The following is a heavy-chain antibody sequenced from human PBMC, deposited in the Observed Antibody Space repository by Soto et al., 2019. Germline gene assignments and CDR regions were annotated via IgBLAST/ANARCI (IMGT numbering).Heavy chain of an antibody. Sequence: SSETLSLTCTVSGGSISSYYWSWIRQPPGKGLEWIGYIYYSGSTNYNPSLKSRVTISVDTSKNQFSLKLSSVTAADTAVYYCARVATEFDYWGQGTLVTVSS. D-gene: IGHD4-17*01. J-gene: IGHJ4*02. V-gene: IGHV4-59*08. CDR2: IYYSGST. CDR3: ARVATEFDY. CDR1: GGSISSYY.